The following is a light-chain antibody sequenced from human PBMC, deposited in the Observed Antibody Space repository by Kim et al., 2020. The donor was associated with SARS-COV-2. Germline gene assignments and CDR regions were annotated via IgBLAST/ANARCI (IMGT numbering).Light chain of an antibody. Sequence: GQTVTISCSGSSTNIGQHYVSCYLQLPGTAPKLLIFDNNARPSGIPDRFSGSKSGTSATLGITGLQTGDEADYYCGSWDNSLNDFVFGTGTKVTVL. J-gene: IGLJ1*01. CDR3: GSWDNSLNDFV. V-gene: IGLV1-51*01. CDR2: DNN. CDR1: STNIGQHY.